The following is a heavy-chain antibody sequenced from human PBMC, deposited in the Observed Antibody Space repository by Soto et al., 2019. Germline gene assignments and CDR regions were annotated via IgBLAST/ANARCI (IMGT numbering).Heavy chain of an antibody. CDR3: ARPSHLGFRGGSEYGMDV. Sequence: QVQLVQSGAEVKKPGSSVKVSCKASGGTFSSYAISWVRQAPGQGLEWMGGIIPIFGTANYAQKFQGRVTITADESTSTAYMELSSLRSEDTAVYYCARPSHLGFRGGSEYGMDVWGQGTTVTVSS. CDR1: GGTFSSYA. CDR2: IIPIFGTA. J-gene: IGHJ6*02. V-gene: IGHV1-69*01. D-gene: IGHD3-10*01.